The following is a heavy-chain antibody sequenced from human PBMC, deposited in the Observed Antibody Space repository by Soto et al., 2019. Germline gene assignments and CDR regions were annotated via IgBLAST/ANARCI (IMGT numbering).Heavy chain of an antibody. J-gene: IGHJ2*01. CDR2: SANDASSE. CDR1: GFTLSGYP. D-gene: IGHD2-2*01. CDR3: ARDGSANWYFDWYFDL. V-gene: IGHV3-30-3*01. Sequence: QGQLVESGGGVVQGGGSLRLSCAASGFTLSGYPMHWVRQAPGKGLEWVAISANDASSEHYADSVKGRFTISRDNSENTLYLQMNSLRAEDTALYYCARDGSANWYFDWYFDLWGRGTVVTVSS.